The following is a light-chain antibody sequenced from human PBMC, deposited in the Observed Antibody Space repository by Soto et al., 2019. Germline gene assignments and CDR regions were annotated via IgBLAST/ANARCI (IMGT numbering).Light chain of an antibody. CDR2: AAS. CDR3: QQYHDWPPST. J-gene: IGKJ2*02. CDR1: QSISNN. Sequence: EIVMTQSPATLSVSPGERATLSCRASQSISNNVAWYQQKPGQAPRLLTSAASTRATGIPARFSGSGSGTEFILTISSLQSEDFAVYYCQQYHDWPPSTFGQGTKLEIK. V-gene: IGKV3-15*01.